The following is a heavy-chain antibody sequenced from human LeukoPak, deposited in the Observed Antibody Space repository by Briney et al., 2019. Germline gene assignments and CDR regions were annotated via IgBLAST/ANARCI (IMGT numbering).Heavy chain of an antibody. Sequence: GGSLRLSCAASGFTFSSYWMHWVRQAPGKGLVWVSRINSDGSSTSYADSVKGRFTISRDNAKNTLYLQMNSLRAEDTAVYYCARVWYYDNSGYFQFDYWGQGTLVTVSS. D-gene: IGHD3-22*01. CDR3: ARVWYYDNSGYFQFDY. CDR1: GFTFSSYW. CDR2: INSDGSST. J-gene: IGHJ4*02. V-gene: IGHV3-74*01.